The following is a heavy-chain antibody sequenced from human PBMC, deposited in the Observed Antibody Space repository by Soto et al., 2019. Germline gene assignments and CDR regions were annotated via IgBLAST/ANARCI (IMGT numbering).Heavy chain of an antibody. CDR3: AREGVSTPKYLYHGLDV. D-gene: IGHD2-2*01. V-gene: IGHV4-31*03. Sequence: QVQLQESGPGLVRPSQTLSLTCSVFGGSISGGAYYWNWIRQHPVRGLEWIGYIHHTGSKHFNPAPQSRISMSIDTSKDEFSMWLTSVTAADTAVYYCAREGVSTPKYLYHGLDVWGQGTTVTVSS. CDR1: GGSISGGAYY. CDR2: IHHTGSK. J-gene: IGHJ6*02.